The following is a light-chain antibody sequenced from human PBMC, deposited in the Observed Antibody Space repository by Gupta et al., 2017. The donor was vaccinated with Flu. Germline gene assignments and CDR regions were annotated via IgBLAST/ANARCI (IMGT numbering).Light chain of an antibody. CDR1: SSDVGGNNY. V-gene: IGLV2-8*01. J-gene: IGLJ1*01. CDR3: SSHEGSNNLVV. Sequence: QSPQTQPPSVSRSPGPTGTTSRTATSSDVGGNNYVSWYQQNPGKAPILMMYDDSKRPSGIPARFSGSRSGTTATLTSTGAQAEDEADYYCSSHEGSNNLVVFGTGTKVTVL. CDR2: DDS.